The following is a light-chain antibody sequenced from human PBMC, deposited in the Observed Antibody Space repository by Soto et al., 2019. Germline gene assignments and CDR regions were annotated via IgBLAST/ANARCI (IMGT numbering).Light chain of an antibody. Sequence: EIMLTQSPGTLSLSPGERATLSCRASQSFSSSYLAWYQHKPGQAPGLLIYGTSSRATGIPDRFSGSQSGTDFTLTISRLEPEDFAVYYCQQYGSSHYTFGQGTKVEIK. CDR3: QQYGSSHYT. CDR2: GTS. V-gene: IGKV3-20*01. CDR1: QSFSSSY. J-gene: IGKJ2*01.